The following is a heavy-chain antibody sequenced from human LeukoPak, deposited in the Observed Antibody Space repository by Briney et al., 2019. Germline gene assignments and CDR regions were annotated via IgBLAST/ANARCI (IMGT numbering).Heavy chain of an antibody. D-gene: IGHD5-18*01. V-gene: IGHV3-21*01. CDR2: ISSSSNYI. Sequence: PGGSLRLSCAASGFTFSSYSMNWVRQAPGKGLEWVSSISSSSNYIYYADSVKGRFTISRDNAKNSLYLQMNSLRAEDTAVYYCARDDVTAMVSAFDIWGQGAMVTVSS. CDR3: ARDDVTAMVSAFDI. CDR1: GFTFSSYS. J-gene: IGHJ3*02.